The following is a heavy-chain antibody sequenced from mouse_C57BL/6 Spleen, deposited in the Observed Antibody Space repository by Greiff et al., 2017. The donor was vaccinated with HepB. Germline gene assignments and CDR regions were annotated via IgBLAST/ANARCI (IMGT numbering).Heavy chain of an antibody. CDR1: GFTFSSYA. J-gene: IGHJ3*01. Sequence: EVQRVESGEGLVKPGGSLKLSCAASGFTFSSYAMSWVRQTPEKRLEWVAYISSGGDYIYYADTVKGRFTISRDNARNTLYLQMSSLKSEDTAMYYCTQNYYDYDWFAYWGQGTLVTVSA. V-gene: IGHV5-9-1*02. D-gene: IGHD2-4*01. CDR2: ISSGGDYI. CDR3: TQNYYDYDWFAY.